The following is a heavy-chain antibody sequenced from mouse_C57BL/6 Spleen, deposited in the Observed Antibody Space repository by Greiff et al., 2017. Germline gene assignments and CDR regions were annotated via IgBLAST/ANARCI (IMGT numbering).Heavy chain of an antibody. Sequence: VQLQQSGPELVRPGVSVKISCKGSGYTFTDYAMHWVKQSHAKSLEWIGVISTYYGDASYNQKFKDKATMTVDKSSSTAYMELARLTSEDSAVYYCAREGPPIYYYGSSYLYYFDYWGQGTTLTVSS. CDR3: AREGPPIYYYGSSYLYYFDY. J-gene: IGHJ2*01. CDR1: GYTFTDYA. CDR2: ISTYYGDA. V-gene: IGHV1-67*01. D-gene: IGHD1-1*01.